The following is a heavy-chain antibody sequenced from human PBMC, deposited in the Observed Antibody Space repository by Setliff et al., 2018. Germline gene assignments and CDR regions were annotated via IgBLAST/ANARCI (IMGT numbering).Heavy chain of an antibody. CDR1: GYIFKSYG. Sequence: ASVKVSCKASGYIFKSYGNSWVRQAPGQGLEWMGWTSSYNDVTNYAQSFQCRVTMTTDTSKSAAYMDLRGLRSDDTAVYYCAISTLSICSGGSCPNAFDVWGQGTMVTVSS. D-gene: IGHD2-15*01. V-gene: IGHV1-18*01. CDR2: TSSYNDVT. CDR3: AISTLSICSGGSCPNAFDV. J-gene: IGHJ3*01.